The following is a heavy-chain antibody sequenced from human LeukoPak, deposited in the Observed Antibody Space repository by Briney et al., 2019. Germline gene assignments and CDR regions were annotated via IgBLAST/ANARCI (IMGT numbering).Heavy chain of an antibody. CDR2: ISAYNGNT. V-gene: IGHV1-18*01. J-gene: IGHJ4*01. Sequence: ASVKVSCKASGYTFTSYGISWVRQAPGQGLEWMGWISAYNGNTNYAQKLQGRVTMTTDKSTSTASMELRSLRSDDTAVYYCAGNLKGNHPPDYWGQGTLVTVSS. CDR1: GYTFTSYG. D-gene: IGHD1-14*01. CDR3: AGNLKGNHPPDY.